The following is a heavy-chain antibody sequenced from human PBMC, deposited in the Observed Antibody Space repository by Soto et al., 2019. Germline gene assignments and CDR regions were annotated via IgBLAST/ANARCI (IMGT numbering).Heavy chain of an antibody. CDR3: ARDNPRSPGWDV. CDR1: GFTLSSYS. CDR2: ISSSSTTI. V-gene: IGHV3-48*02. J-gene: IGHJ6*02. Sequence: EVQLVESGGGLVQPGGSLRLSCEASGFTLSSYSMNWARQAPGQGLEWVSYISSSSTTIYYADSVKGRFTISRDNAKNSLYLPMNSLRDEDTAVYYCARDNPRSPGWDVWGQGTTVTVSS.